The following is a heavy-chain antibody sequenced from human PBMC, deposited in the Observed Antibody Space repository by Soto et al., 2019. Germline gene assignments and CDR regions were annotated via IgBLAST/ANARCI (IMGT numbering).Heavy chain of an antibody. CDR3: ARLEGTYYDFWSGLYYHSCLAV. Sequence: SETLSLTCTVSGGSISSGDYYWSWIRQHPEKGLEWIGYIHYSGSTYYNPSLKSRVSISVDTSKNQFSLKLSSVTAADTAVYYCARLEGTYYDFWSGLYYHSCLAVWGRGT. CDR1: GGSISSGDYY. V-gene: IGHV4-31*03. J-gene: IGHJ6*03. D-gene: IGHD3-3*01. CDR2: IHYSGST.